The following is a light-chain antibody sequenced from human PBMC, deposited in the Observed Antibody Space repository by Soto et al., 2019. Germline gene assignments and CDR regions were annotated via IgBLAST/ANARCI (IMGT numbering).Light chain of an antibody. CDR2: GAS. V-gene: IGKV3-15*01. CDR3: QQYDKSPLT. J-gene: IGKJ4*01. Sequence: EIVMAQSPATLSVSPGEGATLSCRASQTVYSNLAWYQQKPGQAPRLLIDGASTRATGIPARFSGSGSGTEFTPTISSLQSADFAAYYCQQYDKSPLTFGGGTKVEIK. CDR1: QTVYSN.